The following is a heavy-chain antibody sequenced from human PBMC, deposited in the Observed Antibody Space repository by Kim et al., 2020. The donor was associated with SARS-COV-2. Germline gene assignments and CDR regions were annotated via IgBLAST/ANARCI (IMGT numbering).Heavy chain of an antibody. J-gene: IGHJ4*02. CDR3: TKESESSGYYPSDY. CDR2: ISGSGGTT. CDR1: GFTFSSYA. D-gene: IGHD3-22*01. Sequence: GGSLRLSCAASGFTFSSYAMSWVRQAPGKGLEWVSGISGSGGTTYYAYSVKGRFTISRDNSKNTLYLQMNSLRAEDTAVYYCTKESESSGYYPSDYWGQGTLVTVSS. V-gene: IGHV3-23*01.